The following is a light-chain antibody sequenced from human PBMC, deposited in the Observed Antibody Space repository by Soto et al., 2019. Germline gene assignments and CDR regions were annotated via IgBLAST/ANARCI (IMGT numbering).Light chain of an antibody. V-gene: IGLV1-51*01. CDR1: SYNIGGNY. CDR3: ATWDSSLGSVV. CDR2: GNN. Sequence: QSVLTQPPSVSAAPGQKVTISCSGSSYNIGGNYVSWYVQLPGTAPKFLIYGNNKRPSGIPDRFSGSKSGTSATLGITGLQTEDDADYYCATWDSSLGSVVFGGGTKLTVL. J-gene: IGLJ3*02.